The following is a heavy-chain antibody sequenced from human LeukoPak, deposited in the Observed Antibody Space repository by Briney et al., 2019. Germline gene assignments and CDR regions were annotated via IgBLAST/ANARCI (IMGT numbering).Heavy chain of an antibody. CDR2: INPSGGST. J-gene: IGHJ6*03. Sequence: ASVKVSCKASGYTFTSYYMHWVRQAPGQGLEWMGIINPSGGSTSYAQKFQGRVTMTRDTSTSTVYMELSSLRSEDTAVYYCARSTKNGDYGSKVSYYMDVWGKGTTVTVSS. CDR1: GYTFTSYY. D-gene: IGHD4-17*01. CDR3: ARSTKNGDYGSKVSYYMDV. V-gene: IGHV1-46*01.